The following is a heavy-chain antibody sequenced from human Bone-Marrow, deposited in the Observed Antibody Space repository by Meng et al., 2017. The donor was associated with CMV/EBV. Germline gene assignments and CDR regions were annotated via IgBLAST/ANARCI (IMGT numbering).Heavy chain of an antibody. CDR3: ARVGHYYDSSGYYYPY. CDR2: IIPILGIA. D-gene: IGHD3-22*01. V-gene: IGHV1-69*02. CDR1: GGTFSSYT. Sequence: SVKVSCKASGGTFSSYTISWVRQAPGQGLEWMGRIIPILGIANYAQKFQGRVTITADKSTSTAYMELSSLRSEDTAVYYCARVGHYYDSSGYYYPYWGQGTLVPVSS. J-gene: IGHJ4*02.